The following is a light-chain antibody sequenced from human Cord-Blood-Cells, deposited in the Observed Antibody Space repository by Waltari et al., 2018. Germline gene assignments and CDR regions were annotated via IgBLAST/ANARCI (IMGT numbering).Light chain of an antibody. V-gene: IGLV2-11*01. CDR3: CSYAGSYTFYV. Sequence: QSALTQPRSVSGSPGPSVTIPCTGTSSDVGGYNYVSRYQQHPGKAPKLMIYDVSKRPSGVPDRFSGSKSGNTASLTISGLQAEDEADYYCCSYAGSYTFYVFGTGTKVTVL. CDR1: SSDVGGYNY. J-gene: IGLJ1*01. CDR2: DVS.